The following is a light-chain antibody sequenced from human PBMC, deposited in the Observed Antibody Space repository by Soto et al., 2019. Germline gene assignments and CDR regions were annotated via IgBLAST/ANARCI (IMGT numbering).Light chain of an antibody. CDR3: QQNDSSPLS. CDR1: QSIGSY. J-gene: IGKJ4*01. CDR2: DAS. V-gene: IGKV1-39*01. Sequence: DIPMTQSPSTLSASRGDRATITCRASQSIGSYLDWYQQKPGQAPKLLIYDASSWEIGVPSRFSGSGSGTEFTITISSVQPEDFAMYYCQQNDSSPLSLGGGTKVEIK.